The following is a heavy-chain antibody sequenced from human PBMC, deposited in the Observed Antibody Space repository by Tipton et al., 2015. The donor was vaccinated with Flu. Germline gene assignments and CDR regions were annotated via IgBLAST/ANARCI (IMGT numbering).Heavy chain of an antibody. J-gene: IGHJ5*01. CDR2: VHQTGTS. D-gene: IGHD4-11*01. V-gene: IGHV4-59*08. Sequence: GLVKPSETLSLTCSVSGGSISYSYWSWIRQPPGRGLEWIGNVHQTGTSYYNPSLRSRVIITVDRRKNHFSLRLTSVTAAGTAVYFCARRDYSNYVSEPKNWFDSWGQGTLVTVSS. CDR1: GGSISYSY. CDR3: ARRDYSNYVSEPKNWFDS.